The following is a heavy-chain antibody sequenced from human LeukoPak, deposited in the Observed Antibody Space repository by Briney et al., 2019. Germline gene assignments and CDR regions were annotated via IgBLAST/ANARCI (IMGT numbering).Heavy chain of an antibody. CDR3: ARVRLYGSGSYSDY. Sequence: PGGSLRLSCAASGFTFSSHEMNWVRQAPGKGLEWVSGINWNGGSTGYADSVKGRFTISRDNAKNSLYLQMNSLRAEDTALYYCARVRLYGSGSYSDYWGQGTLVTVSS. CDR1: GFTFSSHE. V-gene: IGHV3-20*04. J-gene: IGHJ4*02. CDR2: INWNGGST. D-gene: IGHD3-10*01.